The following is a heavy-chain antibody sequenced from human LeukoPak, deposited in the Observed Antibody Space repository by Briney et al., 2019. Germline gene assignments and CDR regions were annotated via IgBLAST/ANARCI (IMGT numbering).Heavy chain of an antibody. D-gene: IGHD3-22*01. CDR2: IYSGGST. Sequence: GGSLRLSCAASGFTVSSNYMSWVRQAPGKGLEWVSVIYSGGSTYYADSVKGRFTISRDNSKNTLYLQMNSLRAEDTAVYYCAKDLPLSSGYYYFDYWGQGTLVTVSS. V-gene: IGHV3-53*01. CDR1: GFTVSSNY. J-gene: IGHJ4*02. CDR3: AKDLPLSSGYYYFDY.